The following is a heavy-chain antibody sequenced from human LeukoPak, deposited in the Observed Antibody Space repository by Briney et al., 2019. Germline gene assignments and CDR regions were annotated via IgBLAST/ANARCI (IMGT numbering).Heavy chain of an antibody. CDR3: ARAIGHYDSSGSIFDP. CDR1: GGSFSGYY. CDR2: INHSGST. Sequence: SETLSLTCAVCGGSFSGYYWSWIRQPPGKGLEWIGEINHSGSTNYNPSLKSRVTISVDTSKNQFSLKLSSVTAADTAVYYCARAIGHYDSSGSIFDPWGQGTLVTVSS. V-gene: IGHV4-34*01. D-gene: IGHD3-22*01. J-gene: IGHJ5*02.